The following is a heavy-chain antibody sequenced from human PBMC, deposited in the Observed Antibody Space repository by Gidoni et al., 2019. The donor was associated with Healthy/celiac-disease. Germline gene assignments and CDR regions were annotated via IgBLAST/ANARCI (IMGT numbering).Heavy chain of an antibody. V-gene: IGHV1-69*06. Sequence: QVQLVQSGAEVKKPGSSVKVSCKAYGGTFSSYAISWVRQAPGQGLEWMGGIIPVFGTANYAQKFQGRVTITADKSTSTAYMELSSLRSEDTAVYYCARSCSGCSGGGSGMDVWGQGTTVTVSS. CDR2: IIPVFGTA. D-gene: IGHD3-22*01. CDR3: ARSCSGCSGGGSGMDV. J-gene: IGHJ6*02. CDR1: GGTFSSYA.